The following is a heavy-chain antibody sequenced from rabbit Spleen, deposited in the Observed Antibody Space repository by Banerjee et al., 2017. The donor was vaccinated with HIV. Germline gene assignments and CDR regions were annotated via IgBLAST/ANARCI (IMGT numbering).Heavy chain of an antibody. CDR2: IYGGSSGST. Sequence: QEQLEESGGDLVKPEGSLTLSCKASGVSLNDKDVMCWVRQAPGKGLELIGCIYGGSSGSTWYARWAKGRFTISKTSSTMVTLQMTSLTAADTATYFCARDTSSSFSSYGMDLWGQGTLVTVS. D-gene: IGHD1-1*01. CDR1: GVSLNDKDV. CDR3: ARDTSSSFSSYGMDL. V-gene: IGHV1S45*01. J-gene: IGHJ6*01.